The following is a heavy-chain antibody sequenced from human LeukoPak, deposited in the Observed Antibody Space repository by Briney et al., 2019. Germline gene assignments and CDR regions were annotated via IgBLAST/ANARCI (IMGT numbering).Heavy chain of an antibody. CDR3: ARDGDCSSTSCFDY. D-gene: IGHD2-2*01. CDR2: IIPIFGTA. J-gene: IGHJ4*02. V-gene: IGHV1-69*05. Sequence: ASVKVSCKASGGTFSSYAICWVRQAPGQGLEWMGGIIPIFGTANYAQKFQGRVTITTDESTSTAYMELSSLRSEDTAVYYCARDGDCSSTSCFDYWGQGTLVTVSS. CDR1: GGTFSSYA.